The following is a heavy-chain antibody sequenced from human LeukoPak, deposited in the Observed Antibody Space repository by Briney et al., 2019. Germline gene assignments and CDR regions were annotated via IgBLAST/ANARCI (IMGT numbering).Heavy chain of an antibody. V-gene: IGHV3-23*01. J-gene: IGHJ4*02. CDR1: GFTFSSYG. CDR3: AKNRVESSSWYQPVGDH. D-gene: IGHD6-13*01. CDR2: ISGSGGNT. Sequence: GGSLTLSCAASGFTFSSYGMSWVRQAPGKGLAWVSDISGSGGNTYYADSVKGRFTISRDNSKNTLYLQMNSLRAEDTAVYYCAKNRVESSSWYQPVGDHWGQGTLVTVSS.